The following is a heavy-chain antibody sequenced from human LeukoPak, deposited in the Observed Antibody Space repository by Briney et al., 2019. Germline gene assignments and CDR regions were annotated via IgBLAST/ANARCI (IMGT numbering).Heavy chain of an antibody. CDR2: ISYDGSNK. CDR3: ARDPSRGSYYFDY. Sequence: GRSLRLSCAASGFTFSSYAMHWVRQAPGKGLEWVAVISYDGSNKYYADSVKGRFTISRDNSKNSLFLQMNSLRAEDTAVYYCARDPSRGSYYFDYWGQGTLVTVSS. V-gene: IGHV3-30*04. CDR1: GFTFSSYA. J-gene: IGHJ4*02. D-gene: IGHD1-26*01.